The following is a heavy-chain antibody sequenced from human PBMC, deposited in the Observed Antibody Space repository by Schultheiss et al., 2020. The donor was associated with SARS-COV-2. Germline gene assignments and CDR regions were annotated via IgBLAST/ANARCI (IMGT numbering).Heavy chain of an antibody. Sequence: GGSLRLSCAASGFTFSSYAMSWVRQAPGKGLEWVSGISWNSGSIGYADSVKGRFTISRDNSKNTLYLQMNSLRAEDTAVYYCVKASGPDPFDYWGQGTLVTVSS. CDR3: VKASGPDPFDY. CDR1: GFTFSSYA. D-gene: IGHD6-25*01. CDR2: ISWNSGSI. J-gene: IGHJ4*02. V-gene: IGHV3-23*01.